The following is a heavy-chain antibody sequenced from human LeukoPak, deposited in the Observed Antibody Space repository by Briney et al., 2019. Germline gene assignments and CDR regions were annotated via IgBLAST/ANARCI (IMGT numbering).Heavy chain of an antibody. J-gene: IGHJ4*02. CDR1: GFTFSSYW. V-gene: IGHV3-74*01. CDR2: INSDGSST. D-gene: IGHD5-18*01. CDR3: AFMYGYSYGLSFDY. Sequence: GGSLRLSCAASGFTFSSYWMHWVRQAPGKGLVWVSRINSDGSSTSYADSVKGRFTISRDNAKNTLYLQMNSLRAEDTAVYYCAFMYGYSYGLSFDYWGQGTLVTVSS.